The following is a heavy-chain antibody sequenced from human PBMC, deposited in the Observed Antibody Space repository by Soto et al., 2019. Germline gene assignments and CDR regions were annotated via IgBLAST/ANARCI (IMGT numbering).Heavy chain of an antibody. J-gene: IGHJ4*02. CDR1: GFTFSSYT. CDR3: ARGYFDY. D-gene: IGHD3-10*01. V-gene: IGHV3-21*01. CDR2: ITTSSNYI. Sequence: LRLSCAASGFTFSSYTMNWVRQTPEKGLEWVPSITTSSNYIHYAESVKGRFTISRDNAKNSLYLQMQTLRAEDTAVYFCARGYFDYWGQGALVTVSS.